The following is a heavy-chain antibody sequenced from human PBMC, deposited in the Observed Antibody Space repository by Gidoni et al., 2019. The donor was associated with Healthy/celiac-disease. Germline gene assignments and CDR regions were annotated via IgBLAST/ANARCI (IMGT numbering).Heavy chain of an antibody. Sequence: QVQLVESGGGVVQPGRSLRLSCAASGVTFSSYGMHWVRQAPGKGLEWVAVIWYDGSNKYYADSVKGRFTISRDNSKNTLYLQMNSLRAEDTAVYYCARAPLKIADADRSYYFDYWGQGTLVTVSS. D-gene: IGHD6-13*01. CDR2: IWYDGSNK. CDR3: ARAPLKIADADRSYYFDY. V-gene: IGHV3-33*01. CDR1: GVTFSSYG. J-gene: IGHJ4*02.